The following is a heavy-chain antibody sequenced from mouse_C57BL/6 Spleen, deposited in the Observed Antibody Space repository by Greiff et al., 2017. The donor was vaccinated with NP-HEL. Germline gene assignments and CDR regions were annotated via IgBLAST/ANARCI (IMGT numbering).Heavy chain of an antibody. CDR2: ISDGGSYT. V-gene: IGHV5-4*03. CDR3: ARSYYYGSSYNFDY. Sequence: EVKLMESGGGLVKPGGSLKLSCAASGFTFSSYAMSWVRQTPEKRLEWVATISDGGSYTYYPDNVKGRFTISRDNAKNNLYLQMSHLKSEDTAMYYCARSYYYGSSYNFDYWGQGTTLTVSS. CDR1: GFTFSSYA. D-gene: IGHD1-1*01. J-gene: IGHJ2*01.